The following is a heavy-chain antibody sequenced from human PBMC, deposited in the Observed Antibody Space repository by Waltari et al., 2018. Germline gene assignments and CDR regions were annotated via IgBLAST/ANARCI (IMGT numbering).Heavy chain of an antibody. D-gene: IGHD6-19*01. CDR3: AKEGNSGYSSGWYYFDY. CDR2: ISGSGGST. CDR1: GFTFSSYA. V-gene: IGHV3-23*01. Sequence: EVQLLESGGGLVQPGGSLRLSCAASGFTFSSYAMSWVRQAPGKGLEWVSAISGSGGSTYYADSVKGRFTISRDNSKNTLYLQMNSLRAEDTAVYYCAKEGNSGYSSGWYYFDYWGQGTLVTVSS. J-gene: IGHJ4*02.